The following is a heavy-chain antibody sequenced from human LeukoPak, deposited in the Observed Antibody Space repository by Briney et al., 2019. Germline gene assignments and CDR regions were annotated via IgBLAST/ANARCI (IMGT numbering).Heavy chain of an antibody. CDR2: IWYDGSNK. Sequence: PGGSLRLSCAASGFTFSSYGMHWVRQAPGKGLEWVAVIWYDGSNKYYADSVKGRFTISRDNSKNTLYLQMNSLRAEDTAVYYCAGESRGSSWFIPHYYYYYMDVWGKGTTVTVSS. D-gene: IGHD6-13*01. CDR1: GFTFSSYG. J-gene: IGHJ6*03. V-gene: IGHV3-33*01. CDR3: AGESRGSSWFIPHYYYYYMDV.